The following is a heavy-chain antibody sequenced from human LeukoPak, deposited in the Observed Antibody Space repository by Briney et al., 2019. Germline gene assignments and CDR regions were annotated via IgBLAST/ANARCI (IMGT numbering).Heavy chain of an antibody. V-gene: IGHV4-59*01. CDR3: ARENSNSWYLDY. CDR1: GGSISTYY. Sequence: SETLSPTCTVSGGSISTYYWSWIRRPPGKGLEWIGYIYNSGSTNYNPSLKSRVTISVDTSKNQFSLKLSSVTAADTAVYYCARENSNSWYLDYWGQGTLVTVSS. D-gene: IGHD6-13*01. CDR2: IYNSGST. J-gene: IGHJ4*02.